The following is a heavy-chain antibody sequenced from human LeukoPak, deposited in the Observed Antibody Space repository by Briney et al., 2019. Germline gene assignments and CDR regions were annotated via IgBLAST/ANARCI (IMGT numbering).Heavy chain of an antibody. V-gene: IGHV4-59*08. CDR1: GGSISSYY. Sequence: PSETLSLTCTVSGGSISSYYWSWIRQPPGKGLEWIGYIYYSGSTNYNPPLKSRVTISVDASKNQFSLKLSSVAAADTAVYYCARHSSGVGRFDPWGQGTLVTVSS. CDR3: ARHSSGVGRFDP. J-gene: IGHJ5*02. D-gene: IGHD2-15*01. CDR2: IYYSGST.